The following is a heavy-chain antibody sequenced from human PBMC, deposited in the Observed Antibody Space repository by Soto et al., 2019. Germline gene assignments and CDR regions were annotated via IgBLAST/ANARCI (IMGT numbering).Heavy chain of an antibody. CDR3: AQLLAAAAHCAF. V-gene: IGHV2-26*01. J-gene: IGHJ4*02. CDR2: MFSTAEN. CDR1: ASSLSNASMG. Sequence: QVTLKASGPVMVKPTETLTLTCTVSASSLSNASMGVSWIRQPPGTALQWLAHMFSTAENSYSTSLRSRLTISKDITKSQVVLTMTNMDPVDTATDYCAQLLAAAAHCAFWCQGTPVTVSS. D-gene: IGHD6-13*01.